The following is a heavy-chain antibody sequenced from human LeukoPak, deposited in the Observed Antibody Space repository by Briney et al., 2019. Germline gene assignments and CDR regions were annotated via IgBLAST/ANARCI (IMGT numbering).Heavy chain of an antibody. CDR2: ISSSSSYI. CDR1: GFRISHQS. D-gene: IGHD3-22*01. J-gene: IGHJ4*02. V-gene: IGHV3-21*01. Sequence: SGGSLRLSCAASGFRISHQSMNWVRQAPGKGLEWVSSISSSSSYIYYADSVKGRFTISRDNAKSSLYLQMNSLRAEDTAVYYCARGYDSSGYDYWGQGTLVTVSS. CDR3: ARGYDSSGYDY.